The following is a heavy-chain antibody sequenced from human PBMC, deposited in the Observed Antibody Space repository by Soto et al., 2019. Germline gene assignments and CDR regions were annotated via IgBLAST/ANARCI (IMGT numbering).Heavy chain of an antibody. CDR1: GGTFSRHA. J-gene: IGHJ4*02. Sequence: QVQLVQSGAEVRKPGSSVTVSCKASGGTFSRHAISWVRQAPGQGLEWMGGIIPIVGTANHAKKFQGRVTIIADESTSTVYMELSSLRSEDTAMYYCARGWGYDSNDYYYAYWGQGTLVIVSS. V-gene: IGHV1-69*01. CDR3: ARGWGYDSNDYYYAY. CDR2: IIPIVGTA. D-gene: IGHD3-22*01.